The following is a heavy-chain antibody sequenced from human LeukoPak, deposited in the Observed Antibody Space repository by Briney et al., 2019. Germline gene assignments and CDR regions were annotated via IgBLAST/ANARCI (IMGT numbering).Heavy chain of an antibody. CDR1: GGSIGTLY. V-gene: IGHV4-59*11. J-gene: IGHJ5*02. Sequence: SETLSLTCNVSGGSIGTLYWSWIRQPPGKGLEWIGYIYYNGDTNYNPSLKSRVTISVDTSKNQFSLKVKFVTAADTAVYYCARSGDDSSGYYYGSWGQGTLVTVSS. D-gene: IGHD3-22*01. CDR3: ARSGDDSSGYYYGS. CDR2: IYYNGDT.